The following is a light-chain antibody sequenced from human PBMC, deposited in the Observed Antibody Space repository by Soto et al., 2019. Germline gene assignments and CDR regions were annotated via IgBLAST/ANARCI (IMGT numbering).Light chain of an antibody. V-gene: IGKV3-11*01. CDR1: QSVSSY. J-gene: IGKJ1*01. CDR2: DAS. Sequence: EIVVTQSPATLSLPPGERATLSCRASQSVSSYLAWYQQKPGQAPRLLIYDASNRATGIPARFSGSGSGTDFTLTISSLEPEDFAVYYCQQRGNWPWTFGQGTKVEIK. CDR3: QQRGNWPWT.